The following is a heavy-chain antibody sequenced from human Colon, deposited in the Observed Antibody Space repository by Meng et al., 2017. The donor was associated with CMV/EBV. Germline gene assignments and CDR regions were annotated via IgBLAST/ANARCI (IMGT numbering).Heavy chain of an antibody. D-gene: IGHD3-22*01. CDR1: GFIFGSYD. CDR3: AKDRMIVDPQGFDY. V-gene: IGHV3-13*01. Sequence: GGSLRLSCAASGFIFGSYDMHWVRQSTGKRLEWVSSIGSAGDTYYAASVEGRFTISREYAKSSFYLQMNSLRAGDTASYYCAKDRMIVDPQGFDYWGQGTLVTVSS. J-gene: IGHJ4*02. CDR2: IGSAGDT.